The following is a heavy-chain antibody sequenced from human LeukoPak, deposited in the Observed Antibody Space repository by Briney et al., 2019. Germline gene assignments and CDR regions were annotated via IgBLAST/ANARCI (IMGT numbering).Heavy chain of an antibody. Sequence: SETLSLTCTVSGGSISSYYWSWIRQPPGKGLEWIGYIYYSGSTNYNPSLKSRVTISVDTSKNQFSLKLSSVTAADTAEYYCARLGAFSSRGDFDYWGQGTLVTVSS. CDR3: ARLGAFSSRGDFDY. CDR2: IYYSGST. D-gene: IGHD6-13*01. V-gene: IGHV4-59*08. CDR1: GGSISSYY. J-gene: IGHJ4*02.